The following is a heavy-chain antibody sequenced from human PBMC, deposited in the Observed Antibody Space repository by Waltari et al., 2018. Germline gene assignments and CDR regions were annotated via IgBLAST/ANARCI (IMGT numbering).Heavy chain of an antibody. CDR3: ARDTRDSSSWPPYYYYYYMDV. CDR2: INPNSGGT. V-gene: IGHV1-2*06. CDR1: GYTFTGYY. Sequence: QVQLVQSGAEVKKPGASVKVSCKASGYTFTGYYMHWVRQAPGQGLEWMGRINPNSGGTNYAQKFQGRVTMTRDTSISTAYMELSRLRSDDTAVYYCARDTRDSSSWPPYYYYYYMDVWGKGTTVTVSS. D-gene: IGHD6-13*01. J-gene: IGHJ6*03.